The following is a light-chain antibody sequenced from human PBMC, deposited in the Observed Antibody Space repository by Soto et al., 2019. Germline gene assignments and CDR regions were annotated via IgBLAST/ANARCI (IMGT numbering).Light chain of an antibody. CDR3: QQYNSYSPLT. Sequence: DIQMTQSPSTLSASVGDRVTITCRASQSISSRLAWYQQKPGKAPKLLIYDASSLESGVPSWFSGSGSGTEFTLTISSLQPDDFATYYCQQYNSYSPLTFGGGTKVEIK. CDR1: QSISSR. V-gene: IGKV1-5*01. J-gene: IGKJ4*01. CDR2: DAS.